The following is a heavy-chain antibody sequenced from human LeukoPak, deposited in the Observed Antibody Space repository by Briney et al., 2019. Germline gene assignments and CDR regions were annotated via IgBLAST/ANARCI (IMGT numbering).Heavy chain of an antibody. J-gene: IGHJ4*02. CDR3: ARGPEHYDILTGIDY. CDR1: GGSISRSRYY. V-gene: IGHV4-39*01. CDR2: IFYSGIT. Sequence: SETLSLTCTVSGGSISRSRYYWGWIRQPPGKGLEWIGTIFYSGITYYSPSLKSRVTISVDTSKNQFSLKLSSVTAADTAVYYCARGPEHYDILTGIDYWGQGTLVTVSS. D-gene: IGHD3-9*01.